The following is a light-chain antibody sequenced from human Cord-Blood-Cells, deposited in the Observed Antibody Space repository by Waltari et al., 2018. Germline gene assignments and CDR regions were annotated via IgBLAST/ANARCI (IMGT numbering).Light chain of an antibody. CDR3: KQSYSTLWT. Sequence: DIQMTQSPSSLSASVGDRVTITCWASQSISSYLNCYQQKPGKAAKLLIYAASSLQSGVPSRFSGSGSVTDFTLTISSLQPEDFATYYCKQSYSTLWTFGQGTKVEIK. V-gene: IGKV1-39*01. J-gene: IGKJ1*01. CDR1: QSISSY. CDR2: AAS.